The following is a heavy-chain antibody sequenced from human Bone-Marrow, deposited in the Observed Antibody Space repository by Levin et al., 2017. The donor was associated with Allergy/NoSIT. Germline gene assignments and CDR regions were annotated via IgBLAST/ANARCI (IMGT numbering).Heavy chain of an antibody. CDR1: GGTFSSYA. D-gene: IGHD6-19*01. Sequence: SVKVSCKPSGGTFSSYAINWVRQVPGKGLEWMGGIIPLLDKLDTAQNFQGRVTITADKATTTAYMELRTLTSEDTAMYYCVRGFSSDWDAYVMDVWGQGTTVIVSS. V-gene: IGHV1-69*10. CDR3: VRGFSSDWDAYVMDV. J-gene: IGHJ6*02. CDR2: IIPLLDKL.